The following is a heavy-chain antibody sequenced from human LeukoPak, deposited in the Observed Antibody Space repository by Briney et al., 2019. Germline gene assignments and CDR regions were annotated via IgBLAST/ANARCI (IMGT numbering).Heavy chain of an antibody. CDR1: GFTFSSYA. CDR3: AKAPGKDYYYFDY. CDR2: FSGSGGST. Sequence: PGGSLRLSCAASGFTFSSYAMTWVRQAPGKGLEWVSSFSGSGGSTYYADSVKGRFTISRDNSANTLYPQMNSLRAEDTAVYYCAKAPGKDYYYFDYWGQGTLVTVSS. J-gene: IGHJ4*02. D-gene: IGHD2/OR15-2a*01. V-gene: IGHV3-23*01.